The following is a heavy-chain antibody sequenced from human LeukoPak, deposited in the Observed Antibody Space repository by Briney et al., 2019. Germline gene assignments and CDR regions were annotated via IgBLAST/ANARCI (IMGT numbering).Heavy chain of an antibody. CDR3: AKDAKYQLLYPDY. Sequence: PGGSLRLSGAASGFTFDDYAMHWVRHAPGKGLEWGSGTSWNSGSIGYADSVKGRFTISRDNAKNSLYLQMNSLRAEDTALYYCAKDAKYQLLYPDYWGQGTLVTVSS. J-gene: IGHJ4*02. CDR1: GFTFDDYA. CDR2: TSWNSGSI. D-gene: IGHD2-2*02. V-gene: IGHV3-9*01.